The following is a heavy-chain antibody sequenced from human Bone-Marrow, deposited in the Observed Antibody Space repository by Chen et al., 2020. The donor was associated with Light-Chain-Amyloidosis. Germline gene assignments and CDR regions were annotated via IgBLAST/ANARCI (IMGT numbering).Heavy chain of an antibody. CDR1: GASISSADDY. J-gene: IGHJ5*02. CDR3: VRETTSTPWFDP. CDR2: MQPRGSA. Sequence: VSGASISSADDYWTWVRQPPGQGLEWIGYMQPRGSATYNPSLRSRVAISLDTSKNQFSXXXXXXXXADXXXYFCVRETTSTPWFDPWGPGTLVTVYS. D-gene: IGHD3-3*01. V-gene: IGHV4-30-4*01.